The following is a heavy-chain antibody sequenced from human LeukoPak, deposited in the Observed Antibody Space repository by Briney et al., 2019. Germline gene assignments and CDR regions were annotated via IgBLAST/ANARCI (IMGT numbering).Heavy chain of an antibody. CDR3: AGVRGAMHTDWFDP. D-gene: IGHD3-10*01. Sequence: GASVKVSCKASGYTFTGYYMHWVRQAPGQGLEWMGWINPNSGGTNYAQKFQGRVTMTRDTSTSTVYMELSSLRSEDTAVYYCAGVRGAMHTDWFDPWGQGTLVTVSS. CDR1: GYTFTGYY. V-gene: IGHV1-2*02. CDR2: INPNSGGT. J-gene: IGHJ5*02.